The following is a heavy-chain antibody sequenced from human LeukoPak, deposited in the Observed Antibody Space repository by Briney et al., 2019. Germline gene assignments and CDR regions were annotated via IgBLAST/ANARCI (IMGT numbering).Heavy chain of an antibody. J-gene: IGHJ4*02. D-gene: IGHD2-2*01. Sequence: GGSLRPSCAASGFTVSSNYMTWVRQAPGKGLEWVSVIYSGGSTYYTDSVKGRFTISRDNSKNTLYLQMNSLRAEDTAVYYCAKRGYCSSTSCYPGTPDPDYWGQGTLVTVSS. CDR1: GFTVSSNY. V-gene: IGHV3-66*04. CDR3: AKRGYCSSTSCYPGTPDPDY. CDR2: IYSGGST.